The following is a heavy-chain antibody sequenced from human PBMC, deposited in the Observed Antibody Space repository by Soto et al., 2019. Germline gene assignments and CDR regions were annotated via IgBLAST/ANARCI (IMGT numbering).Heavy chain of an antibody. CDR1: GFTFSTYV. Sequence: EVQLLESGGGLVQPGGSLRLSCADSGFTFSTYVMSWVRQAPGKGLEWVSSITNSGGGTFYADSVKGRFTISRDNSKNTLYLQMNSLRAEDTAVYYCAKILTAAGLDYWGQGTLVTVSS. J-gene: IGHJ4*02. D-gene: IGHD6-13*01. V-gene: IGHV3-23*01. CDR2: ITNSGGGT. CDR3: AKILTAAGLDY.